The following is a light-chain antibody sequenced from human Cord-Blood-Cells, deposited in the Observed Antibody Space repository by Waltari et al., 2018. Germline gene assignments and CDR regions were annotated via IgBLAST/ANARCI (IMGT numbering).Light chain of an antibody. CDR1: QGISNY. CDR2: AAS. J-gene: IGKJ4*01. Sequence: DIQMTQSPSPLSASVGDRVPLTCRASQGISNYLAWYQQKPGKVPKLLIYAASTLQSGVPSRFSGSGSGTDFTLTISSLQPEDVATYYCQKYNSAPLTFGGGTKVEIK. V-gene: IGKV1-27*01. CDR3: QKYNSAPLT.